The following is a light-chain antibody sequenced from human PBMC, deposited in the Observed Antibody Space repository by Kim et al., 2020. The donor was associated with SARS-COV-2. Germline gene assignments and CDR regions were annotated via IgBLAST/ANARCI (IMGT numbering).Light chain of an antibody. CDR1: QSVSSY. CDR2: DAS. J-gene: IGKJ1*01. V-gene: IGKV3-11*01. CDR3: QQRSNWPCT. Sequence: WSPGERATLSCRASQSVSSYLAWYQQKPGQAPRLLIYDASNRATGIPARFSGSGSGTDFTLTISSLEPEDFAVYYCQQRSNWPCTFGQGTKVDIK.